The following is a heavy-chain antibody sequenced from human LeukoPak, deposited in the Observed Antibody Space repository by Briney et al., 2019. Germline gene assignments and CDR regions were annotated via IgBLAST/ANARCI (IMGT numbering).Heavy chain of an antibody. CDR3: AKDVNFDGPTLGPWDY. CDR2: ISWNSGSI. Sequence: PGGSLRLSCAASGFTFSSYGMHWVRQAPGKGLEWVSGISWNSGSIGYADSVKGRFTISRDNAKNSLYLQMNSLRAEDTALYYCAKDVNFDGPTLGPWDYWGQGTLVTVSS. J-gene: IGHJ4*02. CDR1: GFTFSSYG. D-gene: IGHD3-9*01. V-gene: IGHV3-9*01.